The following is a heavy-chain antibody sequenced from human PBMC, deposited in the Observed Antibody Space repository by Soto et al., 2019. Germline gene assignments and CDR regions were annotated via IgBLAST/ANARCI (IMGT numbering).Heavy chain of an antibody. CDR1: GGTFSSYA. J-gene: IGHJ5*02. CDR2: IIPIFGTA. Sequence: GASVKVSCKASGGTFSSYAISWVRQAPGQGLEWMGGIIPIFGTANYAQKFQGRVAITADKSTSTAYMELSSLRSEDTAVYYCARDITGTTGPWFDPWGQGTLATVSS. V-gene: IGHV1-69*06. CDR3: ARDITGTTGPWFDP. D-gene: IGHD1-7*01.